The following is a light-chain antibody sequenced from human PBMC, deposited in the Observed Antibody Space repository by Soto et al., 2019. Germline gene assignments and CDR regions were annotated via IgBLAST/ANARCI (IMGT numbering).Light chain of an antibody. V-gene: IGKV1-5*03. CDR3: QQYNTYPLT. CDR1: QSVNKW. CDR2: RAS. Sequence: DIQMTQSPSTLSASVGDRVTITCRASQSVNKWVAWYQQKPGRAPKLLMYRASTLESGVPLRFSGSGSGTEFTLTISSLQPDDFATYYCQQYNTYPLTFGGGTKVEVK. J-gene: IGKJ4*01.